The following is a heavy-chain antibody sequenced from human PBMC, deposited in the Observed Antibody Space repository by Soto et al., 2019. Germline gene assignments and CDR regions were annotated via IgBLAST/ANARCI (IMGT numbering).Heavy chain of an antibody. CDR1: GFTFSSYA. V-gene: IGHV3-23*01. J-gene: IGHJ4*02. Sequence: GGSLRLSCAASGFTFSSYAMSWVRQAPGKGLEWVSAISGSGGSTYYADSVKGRFTISRDNSKNTLYLQMNSLRAEDTAVYYCARGDCSSTSCLLVPLPFDYWGQGTLVTVSS. D-gene: IGHD2-2*01. CDR2: ISGSGGST. CDR3: ARGDCSSTSCLLVPLPFDY.